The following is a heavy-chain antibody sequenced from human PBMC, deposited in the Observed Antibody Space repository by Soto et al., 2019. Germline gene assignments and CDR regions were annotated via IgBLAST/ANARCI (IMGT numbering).Heavy chain of an antibody. CDR3: AKESNYDFWSGYYYYYYGMDV. J-gene: IGHJ6*02. V-gene: IGHV3-23*01. D-gene: IGHD3-3*01. CDR1: GFTSSSYA. Sequence: GGSLRLSCAASGFTSSSYAMSWVRQAPGKGLEWVSAISGSGGSTYYADSVKGRFTISRDNSKNTLYLQMNSLRAEDTAVYYCAKESNYDFWSGYYYYYYGMDVWGQGTTVTVSS. CDR2: ISGSGGST.